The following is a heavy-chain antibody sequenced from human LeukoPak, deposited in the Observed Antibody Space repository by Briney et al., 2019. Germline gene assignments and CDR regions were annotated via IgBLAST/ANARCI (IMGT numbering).Heavy chain of an antibody. CDR2: MYSSGTT. D-gene: IGHD2-2*01. CDR3: ARGPPDCSSTSCYAFDAFDI. V-gene: IGHV4-38-2*02. J-gene: IGHJ3*02. Sequence: SETLSLTCTVSGYSINSGYYWGWIRQPPGKGLEWIASMYSSGTTYYNPSLKSRVTISVDTSKNQFSLKLSSVTAADTAVYYCARGPPDCSSTSCYAFDAFDIWGQGTMVTVSS. CDR1: GYSINSGYY.